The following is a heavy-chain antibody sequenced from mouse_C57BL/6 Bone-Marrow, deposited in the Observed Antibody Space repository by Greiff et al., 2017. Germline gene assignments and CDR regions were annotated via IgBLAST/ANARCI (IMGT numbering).Heavy chain of an antibody. Sequence: QVQLKQSGAELARPGASVKMSCKASGYTFTSYTMHWVKQRPGQGLEWIGYINPSSGYTKYNQKFKDKATLTADKSSSTAYMQLSSLTSEDSAVYYCARVYYYGSSLYYAMDYWGQGTSVTVSS. D-gene: IGHD1-1*01. CDR1: GYTFTSYT. CDR3: ARVYYYGSSLYYAMDY. V-gene: IGHV1-4*01. CDR2: INPSSGYT. J-gene: IGHJ4*01.